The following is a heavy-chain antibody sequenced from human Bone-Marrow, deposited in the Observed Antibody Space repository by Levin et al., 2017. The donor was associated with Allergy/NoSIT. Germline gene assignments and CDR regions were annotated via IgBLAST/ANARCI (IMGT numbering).Heavy chain of an antibody. V-gene: IGHV1-69*06. CDR1: GGTFNTFA. CDR2: IIPIFTTA. J-gene: IGHJ4*02. D-gene: IGHD6-19*01. CDR3: ARSKAVAATGRFDY. Sequence: ASVKVSCRASGGTFNTFAVSWVRQAPGQGLEWMGGIIPIFTTADYAQKFQGRVTITADKSTSTAYMELSSLRSEDTAVYFCARSKAVAATGRFDYWGQGTLVTVSS.